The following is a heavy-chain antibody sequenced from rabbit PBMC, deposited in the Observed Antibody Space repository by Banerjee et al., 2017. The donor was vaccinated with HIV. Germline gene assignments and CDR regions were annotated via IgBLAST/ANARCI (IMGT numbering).Heavy chain of an antibody. CDR3: GRDLDGVIVWNFGL. CDR2: INVGTGRT. Sequence: QEQLVESGGVLVKPEGSLKISCTASGFSISNKAGMGWVRLGPGKGQVWIASINVGTGRTVYYSWAKGRLSFFNTSSTTVDLKMTSLTAADTATYFCGRDLDGVIVWNFGLWGQGTLVTVS. CDR1: GFSISNKAG. J-gene: IGHJ4*01. V-gene: IGHV1S45*01. D-gene: IGHD1-1*01.